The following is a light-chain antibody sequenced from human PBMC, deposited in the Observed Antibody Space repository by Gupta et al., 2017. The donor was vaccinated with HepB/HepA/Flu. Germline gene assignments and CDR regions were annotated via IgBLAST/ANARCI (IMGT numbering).Light chain of an antibody. CDR2: WAS. V-gene: IGKV4-1*01. CDR1: QSRLYSGNCQNN. J-gene: IGKJ1*01. Sequence: DIVMTLSPDSLAVSLGERATINCKSSQSRLYSGNCQNNLPWYQQKPGQPPKLLIYWASIRESGVPDRFSGSGSGTDFTLTISSLQAEDVAVYYCQHFYTTPWTFGQGTRVEIK. CDR3: QHFYTTPWT.